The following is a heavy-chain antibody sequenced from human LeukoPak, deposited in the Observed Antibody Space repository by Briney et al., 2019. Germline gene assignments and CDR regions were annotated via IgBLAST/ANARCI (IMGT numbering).Heavy chain of an antibody. D-gene: IGHD6-19*01. CDR3: ARGSSGWPYYFDY. CDR2: IIPIFGTA. CDR1: GGTFSSYA. V-gene: IGHV1-69*05. J-gene: IGHJ4*02. Sequence: SVKVSCKASGGTFSSYAISWVRQAPGQGLEWMGGIIPIFGTANYAQKFQGRVTITRDTSASTAYMDLSSLRSEDSAVYYCARGSSGWPYYFDYWGQGTLVTVSS.